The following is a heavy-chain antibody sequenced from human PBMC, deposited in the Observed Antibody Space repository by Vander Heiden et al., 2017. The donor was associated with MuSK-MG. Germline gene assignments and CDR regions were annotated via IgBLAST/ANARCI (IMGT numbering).Heavy chain of an antibody. CDR3: ARDPDYGDYIHTYNY. Sequence: EVQVVESGGDLVQPGGSLRLSCAASGFTLSSHSMSWVRQAPGKGLEWVAVMYSGGSTYYADSVKGRFTISRDNSKNTLYLQMNSLRAEDTAVYYCARDPDYGDYIHTYNYWGQGTLVTVSS. D-gene: IGHD4-17*01. CDR1: GFTLSSHS. CDR2: MYSGGST. J-gene: IGHJ4*02. V-gene: IGHV3-66*01.